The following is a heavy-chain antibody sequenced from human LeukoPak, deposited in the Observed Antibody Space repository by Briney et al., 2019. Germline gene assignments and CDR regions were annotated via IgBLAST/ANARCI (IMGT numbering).Heavy chain of an antibody. CDR1: SGSFSGYY. CDR2: INHSGST. J-gene: IGHJ4*02. V-gene: IGHV4-34*01. D-gene: IGHD1-1*01. CDR3: ARGLENWNVYLFDY. Sequence: SETLSLTCAVYSGSFSGYYWSWIRQPPGKGLEWIGEINHSGSTNYNPSLKSRVTISVDTSKNQFSLKLSSVTAADTAVYYCARGLENWNVYLFDYWGQGTLVTVSS.